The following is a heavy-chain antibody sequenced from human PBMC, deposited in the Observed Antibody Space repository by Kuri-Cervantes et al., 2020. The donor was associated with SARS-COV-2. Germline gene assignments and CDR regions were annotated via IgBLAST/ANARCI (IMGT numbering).Heavy chain of an antibody. CDR1: GHTLTDLS. J-gene: IGHJ4*02. V-gene: IGHV1-24*01. CDR3: ATGMSGSYPHAYRTDY. D-gene: IGHD1-26*01. Sequence: ASVKVSCKVSGHTLTDLSIHWVRQAPGKGLEWMGGIDPEDRETIYAQNFQGRISMTEDTSRGTAYMELSSLRSEDTAVYYCATGMSGSYPHAYRTDYWGQGTLVTVSS. CDR2: IDPEDRET.